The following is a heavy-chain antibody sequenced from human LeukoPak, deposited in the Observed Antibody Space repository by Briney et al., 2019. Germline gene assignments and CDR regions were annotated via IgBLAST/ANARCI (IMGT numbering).Heavy chain of an antibody. CDR1: RFTVSDAW. J-gene: IGHJ3*02. D-gene: IGHD4-17*01. CDR3: TADYIPGYGDYKGDAFDI. Sequence: GGSLRLSCAASRFTVSDAWMTWVRQAAGKGRGWVGLIKSEIHCGKTDYAAPAKGTFTISRTESIVTLYLQMNSLQTEDTAVYYCTADYIPGYGDYKGDAFDIWGQGTMVTVSS. CDR2: IKSEIHCGKT. V-gene: IGHV3-15*01.